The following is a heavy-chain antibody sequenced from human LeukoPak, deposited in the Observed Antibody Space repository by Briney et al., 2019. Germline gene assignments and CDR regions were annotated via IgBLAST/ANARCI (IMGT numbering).Heavy chain of an antibody. CDR1: GFTFTSYA. CDR3: AGGGVGGNHDFLPGGMDV. CDR2: LGASGYNT. V-gene: IGHV3-23*01. J-gene: IGHJ6*04. D-gene: IGHD3-3*01. Sequence: PGGSLRLSCSASGFTFTSYAMSWVRQAPGKGLEWVASLGASGYNTYHADSMKGQFTISRDNSKSTVHLQMNSLRAEDTALYYCAGGGVGGNHDFLPGGMDVGAKGARVPVSS.